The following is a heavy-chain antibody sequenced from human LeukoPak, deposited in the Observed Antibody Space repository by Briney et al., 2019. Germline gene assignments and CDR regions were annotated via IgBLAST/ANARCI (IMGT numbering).Heavy chain of an antibody. J-gene: IGHJ4*02. Sequence: GGSLRLSCSAFGFIFSNYGMYWVRQAPGKGLEFVSAISSDGDNTFYADPVKGRFTISRDNSKNTLYLQTSSLRGEDTAVYYCVRVNDYGDRNLYYFGYWGQGTLVTVSS. CDR3: VRVNDYGDRNLYYFGY. V-gene: IGHV3-64D*06. CDR2: ISSDGDNT. D-gene: IGHD4-17*01. CDR1: GFIFSNYG.